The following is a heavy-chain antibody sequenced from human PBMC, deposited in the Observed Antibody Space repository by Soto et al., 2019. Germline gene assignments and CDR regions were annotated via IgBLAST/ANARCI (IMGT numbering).Heavy chain of an antibody. J-gene: IGHJ6*02. CDR2: IYPGDSDT. V-gene: IGHV5-51*01. D-gene: IGHD2-2*02. CDR1: GYSFTSYW. Sequence: PGESLKISCKGSGYSFTSYWIGWVRQMPGKGLEWMGIIYPGDSDTRYSPSFQGQVTISADKSISTAYLQWSSLKASDTAMYYCARLSSCSSTSCYTHMDVWGQGTTVTVSS. CDR3: ARLSSCSSTSCYTHMDV.